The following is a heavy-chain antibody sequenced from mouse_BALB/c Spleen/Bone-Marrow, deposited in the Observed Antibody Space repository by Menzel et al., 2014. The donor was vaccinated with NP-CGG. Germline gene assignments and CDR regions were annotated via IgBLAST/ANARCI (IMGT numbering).Heavy chain of an antibody. CDR2: IRNKANGYTT. D-gene: IGHD3-3*01. CDR1: GFTFTDYY. V-gene: IGHV7-3*02. CDR3: ARDVGRLFFDV. J-gene: IGHJ1*01. Sequence: EVNVVESGGGLVQPGGSLRLSCATSGFTFTDYYMNWVRQPPGMALEWLGFIRNKANGYTTDYSTSVKGRFTISRDNSQNILYLQMNTLRTEDSATYYCARDVGRLFFDVWGAGITVTVSS.